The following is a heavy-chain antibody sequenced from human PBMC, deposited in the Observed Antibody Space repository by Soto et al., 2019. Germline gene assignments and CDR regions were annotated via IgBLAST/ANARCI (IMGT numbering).Heavy chain of an antibody. J-gene: IGHJ6*02. V-gene: IGHV3-53*01. Sequence: GGSLRLSCAASGFSVIINYMSWVRQAPGKGLEWVSLIRSGGDTDYADSVRGRFTISRDNSKNTVFLQMNSLRAEDTAIYYCARPAPYYAMDVWGQGTTVTVSS. CDR1: GFSVIINY. CDR3: ARPAPYYAMDV. CDR2: IRSGGDT.